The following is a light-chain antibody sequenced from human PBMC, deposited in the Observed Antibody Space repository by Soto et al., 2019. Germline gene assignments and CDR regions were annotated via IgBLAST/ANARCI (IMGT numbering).Light chain of an antibody. CDR3: QHSYSTPRT. CDR2: AAS. CDR1: QSISSY. Sequence: DIQMTQSPSSLSASVGDRVTITCRASQSISSYLNWYQQKPGKAPKLLIFAASTLQGGVPSRFSGSGSGTDFTLTISSLQPEDFATYYCQHSYSTPRTFGQGTKVEIK. J-gene: IGKJ1*01. V-gene: IGKV1-39*01.